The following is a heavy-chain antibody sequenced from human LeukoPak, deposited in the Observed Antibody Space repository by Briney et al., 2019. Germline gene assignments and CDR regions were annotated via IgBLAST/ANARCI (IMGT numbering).Heavy chain of an antibody. CDR2: IYPGEADT. Sequence: GESLKISCNASGYTFGNYWIGWVRQVPGKGLEWMGIIYPGEADTRYSPSFQGQVTISADKSISTAYLQWSSLKPLDTAMHYSARLIGGSGPKSSVPAAINWFPDYWGQGTLVTVSS. D-gene: IGHD2-2*02. CDR1: GYTFGNYW. J-gene: IGHJ4*02. V-gene: IGHV5-51*01. CDR3: ARLIGGSGPKSSVPAAINWFPDY.